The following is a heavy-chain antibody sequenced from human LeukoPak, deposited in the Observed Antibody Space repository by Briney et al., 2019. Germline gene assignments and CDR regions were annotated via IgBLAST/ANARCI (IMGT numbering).Heavy chain of an antibody. CDR3: AKDLPYYYGSGSILSPVSY. V-gene: IGHV3-23*01. D-gene: IGHD3-10*01. J-gene: IGHJ4*02. CDR1: GFTFSSYA. Sequence: GGFLRLSCAASGFTFSSYAMSWVRQAPGKGLEWVSAISGSGGSTYYADSVKGRFTISRDNSKNTLYLQMNSLRAEDTAVYYCAKDLPYYYGSGSILSPVSYWGQGTLVTVSS. CDR2: ISGSGGST.